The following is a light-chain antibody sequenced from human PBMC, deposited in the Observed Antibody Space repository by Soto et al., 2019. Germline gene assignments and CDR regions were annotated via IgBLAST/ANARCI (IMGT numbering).Light chain of an antibody. CDR3: QQTYSNPRT. V-gene: IGKV1-39*01. CDR1: QSISIY. CDR2: ASS. J-gene: IGKJ1*01. Sequence: AAGDRVTITCRTSQSISIYLNWYQQIPGKAPKLLIYASSNLHTGVPSRFSGSASGTDFTLTISSLQPEDSATYYCQQTYSNPRTFGQGTKVEIK.